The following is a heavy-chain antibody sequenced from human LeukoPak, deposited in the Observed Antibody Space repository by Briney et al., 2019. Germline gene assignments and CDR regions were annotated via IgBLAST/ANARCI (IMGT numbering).Heavy chain of an antibody. CDR2: INPNSGGT. J-gene: IGHJ6*03. CDR1: GYTFTGYY. D-gene: IGHD3-9*01. Sequence: ASVKVSCKASGYTFTGYYMHWVRQAPGQGLEWMGRINPNSGGTNYAQKFQGRVTMTRDTSISTAYMELSRLRPDDTAVYYCARDSEAPRYFDWLTPRGYYYMDVWGKGPRSPSP. CDR3: ARDSEAPRYFDWLTPRGYYYMDV. V-gene: IGHV1-2*06.